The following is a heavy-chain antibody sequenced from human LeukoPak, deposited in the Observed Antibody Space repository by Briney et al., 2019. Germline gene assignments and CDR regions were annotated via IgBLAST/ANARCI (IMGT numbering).Heavy chain of an antibody. D-gene: IGHD1-26*01. CDR2: IIPIFGTA. CDR3: ATRRWELPTYYFDY. V-gene: IGHV1-69*13. Sequence: SVKVSCKASGGTFSSYAISWVRQAPGQGLEWMGGIIPIFGTANYAQKFQGRVTITADESTSTAYMELSSLRSEDTAVYYCATRRWELPTYYFDYWGQGTLVTVSS. J-gene: IGHJ4*02. CDR1: GGTFSSYA.